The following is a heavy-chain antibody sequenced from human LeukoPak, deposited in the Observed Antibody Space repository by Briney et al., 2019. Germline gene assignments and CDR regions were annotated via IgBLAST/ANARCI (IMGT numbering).Heavy chain of an antibody. V-gene: IGHV1-18*01. D-gene: IGHD3-22*01. J-gene: IGHJ4*02. CDR3: ARDRQLGSSGYYAAY. CDR2: ISAYNGNT. Sequence: GASVKVSCKASGYTFSSYGISWVRQALGQGLEWMGWISAYNGNTNYAQKVQGRVTLTTETSTSTAYMELRSLRSDDTAVYYCARDRQLGSSGYYAAYWGQGTLVTVSS. CDR1: GYTFSSYG.